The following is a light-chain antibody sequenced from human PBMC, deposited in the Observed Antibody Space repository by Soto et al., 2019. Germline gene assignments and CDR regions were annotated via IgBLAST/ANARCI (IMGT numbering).Light chain of an antibody. Sequence: QPVLTQSPSASASLGASVKLTCTLSSGHSSYTIAWHQQQPEKGPRYLMKLNSDGSHSKGDGIPDRFSGSSSGAQRYLTISSLRSEDEADYYCQTWGTGPYVVFDGGTKVTVL. V-gene: IGLV4-69*01. J-gene: IGLJ2*01. CDR2: LNSDGSH. CDR1: SGHSSYT. CDR3: QTWGTGPYVV.